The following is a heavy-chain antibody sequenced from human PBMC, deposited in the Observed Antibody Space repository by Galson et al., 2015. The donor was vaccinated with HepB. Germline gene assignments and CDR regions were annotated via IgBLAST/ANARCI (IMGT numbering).Heavy chain of an antibody. J-gene: IGHJ5*02. Sequence: SVKVSCKASGYTFVDYDIHWLRQRPGQGLEWMGMVNPRGDNTTIAQKFQGRVTMTTGTSTATVYMELSSLTSDNAALYYCARDRFADYAVKWFDPWGQGTLVTVSS. CDR2: VNPRGDNT. D-gene: IGHD4-17*01. V-gene: IGHV1-46*01. CDR1: GYTFVDYD. CDR3: ARDRFADYAVKWFDP.